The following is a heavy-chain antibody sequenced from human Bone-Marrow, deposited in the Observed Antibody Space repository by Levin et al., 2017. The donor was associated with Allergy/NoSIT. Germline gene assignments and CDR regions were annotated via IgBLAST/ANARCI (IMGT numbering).Heavy chain of an antibody. J-gene: IGHJ5*02. D-gene: IGHD2-8*02. V-gene: IGHV3-48*04. Sequence: GGSLRLSCAASGFKFSDYSMTWVRQAPGKGLEWIAYISGASNTKYCADSVKGRCTTSRDNANNALHLQIGNLRVEDTAIYYCARESEEGRGYCAGASCHWPTGGFDPWGQGTLVIVSS. CDR1: GFKFSDYS. CDR2: ISGASNTK. CDR3: ARESEEGRGYCAGASCHWPTGGFDP.